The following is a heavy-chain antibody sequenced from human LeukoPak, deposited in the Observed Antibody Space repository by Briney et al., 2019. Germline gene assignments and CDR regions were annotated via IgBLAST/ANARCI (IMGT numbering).Heavy chain of an antibody. CDR2: MYYSGST. J-gene: IGHJ5*02. CDR1: GGSIRRSSYY. V-gene: IGHV4-39*01. CDR3: ARPGILTGYYISGLKGGWFDP. Sequence: SETLSLTCTVSGGSIRRSSYYWGWIRQPPGKGLEWIGGMYYSGSTYYNPSLKSRVTISVDTSKNQFSLKLSSVTAADTAVYYCARPGILTGYYISGLKGGWFDPWGQGTLVTVSS. D-gene: IGHD3-9*01.